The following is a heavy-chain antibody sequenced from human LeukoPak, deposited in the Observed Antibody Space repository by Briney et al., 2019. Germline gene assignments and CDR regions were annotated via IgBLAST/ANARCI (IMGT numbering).Heavy chain of an antibody. Sequence: PSETLSLTCTVSGGSISSGDYYWSWIRQPPGKGLEWNGYIYYSGSTYYNPSRKSRVNISVDTSKNQFSLKLSSVTAADTAVYYCARAVESTMIVVVSHFDYWGQGTLVTVSS. CDR1: GGSISSGDYY. CDR2: IYYSGST. D-gene: IGHD3-22*01. CDR3: ARAVESTMIVVVSHFDY. J-gene: IGHJ4*02. V-gene: IGHV4-30-4*01.